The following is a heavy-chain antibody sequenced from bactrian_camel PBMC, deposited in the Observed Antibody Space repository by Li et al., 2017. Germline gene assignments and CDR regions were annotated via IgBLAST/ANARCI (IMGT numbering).Heavy chain of an antibody. CDR3: ASDLFSDYND. V-gene: IGHV3S1*01. Sequence: HVQLVESGGGSVQAGESLRLSCAASGYTYSTYCMGWFRQAPGKAREGVASIHTSASRTRYGDSVQGRFTISADTAKNAVYLQLNSLKTEDTAMYYCASDLFSDYNDWGQGTQVTV. CDR1: GYTYSTYC. CDR2: IHTSASRT. J-gene: IGHJ4*01.